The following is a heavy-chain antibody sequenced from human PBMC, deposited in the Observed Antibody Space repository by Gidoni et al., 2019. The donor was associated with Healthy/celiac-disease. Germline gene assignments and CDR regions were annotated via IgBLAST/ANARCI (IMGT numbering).Heavy chain of an antibody. D-gene: IGHD6-25*01. Sequence: QVQLVESGGGAVQPGRSLRRSCAASGFTFSSNGMHWVRQAPGKGLEWVAVISYDGSNKYYADSVKGRFTISRDNSKNTLYLQMNSLRAEDTAVYYCAKDAAIYYYYGMDVWGQGTTVTVSS. CDR2: ISYDGSNK. J-gene: IGHJ6*02. V-gene: IGHV3-30*18. CDR3: AKDAAIYYYYGMDV. CDR1: GFTFSSNG.